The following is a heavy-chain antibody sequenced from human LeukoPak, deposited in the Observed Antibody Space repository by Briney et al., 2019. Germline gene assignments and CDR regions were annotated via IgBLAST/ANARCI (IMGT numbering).Heavy chain of an antibody. CDR1: GGSFSGYY. CDR3: ARGETYYYDSSGYYLGAFDI. Sequence: SETLSLTCAVYGGSFSGYYWSWIRQPPGKGLEWIGEINHSGSTNYNPSLKSRVTISVDTSKNQFSLKLSSVTAADTAVYYCARGETYYYDSSGYYLGAFDIWGQGTMVTVSS. V-gene: IGHV4-34*01. D-gene: IGHD3-22*01. CDR2: INHSGST. J-gene: IGHJ3*02.